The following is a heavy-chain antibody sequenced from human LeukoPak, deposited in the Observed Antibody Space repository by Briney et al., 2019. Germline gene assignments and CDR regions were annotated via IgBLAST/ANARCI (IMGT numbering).Heavy chain of an antibody. CDR2: IDIRGDT. CDR3: AKTCAGYSYGPPGY. CDR1: GFTFIDYD. D-gene: IGHD5-18*01. Sequence: GGSLRLSCAASGFTFIDYDMHWVRQVIGKGLEWVSAIDIRGDTHYSGSVKGRFTISRENAESSLYLQMNSLRAEDTAVYYCAKTCAGYSYGPPGYWGQGTLVTVSS. J-gene: IGHJ4*02. V-gene: IGHV3-13*01.